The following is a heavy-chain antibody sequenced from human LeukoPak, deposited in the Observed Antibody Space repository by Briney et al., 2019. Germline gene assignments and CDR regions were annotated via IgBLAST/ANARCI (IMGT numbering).Heavy chain of an antibody. J-gene: IGHJ4*02. CDR1: GFTFSSYA. V-gene: IGHV3-23*01. CDR3: ANLGGEDYDILTGYYLNY. CDR2: ISGNGGST. Sequence: GGSLRLSCAASGFTFSSYAMSWVRQAPGKGLEWVSAISGNGGSTYYADSVKGRFTISRDNSKNTLYLQMNSLRAEDTAVYYCANLGGEDYDILTGYYLNYWGQGTLVTVSS. D-gene: IGHD3-9*01.